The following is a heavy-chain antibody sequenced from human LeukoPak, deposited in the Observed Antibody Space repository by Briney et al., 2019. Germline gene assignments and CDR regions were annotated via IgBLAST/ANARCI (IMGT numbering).Heavy chain of an antibody. CDR1: GFTFDDYA. J-gene: IGHJ4*02. D-gene: IGHD2-15*01. Sequence: GGSLRLSCAASGFTFDDYAMHWVRQAPGKGLEWVSGISWNSGSIGYADSVKGRFTISRDNAKNSLYLQMNSLRAEDTALYYCAKVGGRDYWGQGTLATVSS. V-gene: IGHV3-9*01. CDR2: ISWNSGSI. CDR3: AKVGGRDY.